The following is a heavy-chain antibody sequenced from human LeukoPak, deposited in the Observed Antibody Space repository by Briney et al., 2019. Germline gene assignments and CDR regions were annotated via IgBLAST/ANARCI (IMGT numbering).Heavy chain of an antibody. CDR1: GFSFSSYW. D-gene: IGHD6-6*01. J-gene: IGHJ3*02. Sequence: QPGGSLRLSCAASGFSFSSYWMHWVRQAPGQGLGWVSRINSDGSSIAYADFVKGRFTISRDNAKNTLFLQMNSLRAEDTAAYYCTRVVSGRYDGFDIWGQGTMVTVSS. V-gene: IGHV3-74*01. CDR3: TRVVSGRYDGFDI. CDR2: INSDGSSI.